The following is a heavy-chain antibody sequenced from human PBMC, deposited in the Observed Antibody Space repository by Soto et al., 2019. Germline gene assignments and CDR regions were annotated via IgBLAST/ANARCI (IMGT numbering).Heavy chain of an antibody. J-gene: IGHJ6*02. V-gene: IGHV3-7*01. CDR3: ARERRDGYNILYYYYYGMDV. CDR1: GFTFSSYW. D-gene: IGHD5-12*01. CDR2: IKQDGSEK. Sequence: EVPLVESGGGLVQPGGSLRLSCAASGFTFSSYWMSWVRQAPGKGLEWVANIKQDGSEKYYVDSVKGRFTISRDNAKNSLYLQMNSLRAEDTAVYYCARERRDGYNILYYYYYGMDVWGQGTTVTVSS.